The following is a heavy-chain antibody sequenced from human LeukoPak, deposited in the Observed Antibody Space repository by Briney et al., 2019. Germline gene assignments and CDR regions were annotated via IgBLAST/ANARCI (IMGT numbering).Heavy chain of an antibody. V-gene: IGHV1-46*01. CDR3: ARVVLRWAYYFDY. D-gene: IGHD4-23*01. Sequence: ASVKVSCKASGYTFTSYYMHWVRQAPGQGLEWMGIINPSGGSTSYAQKFQGRVTMTRDTSTSTAYMELRSLRSGDTAVYYCARVVLRWAYYFDYWGQGTLVTVSS. CDR2: INPSGGST. J-gene: IGHJ4*02. CDR1: GYTFTSYY.